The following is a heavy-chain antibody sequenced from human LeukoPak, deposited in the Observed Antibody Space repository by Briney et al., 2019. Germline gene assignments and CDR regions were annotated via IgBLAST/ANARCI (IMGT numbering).Heavy chain of an antibody. CDR3: ARRVGYCSSTSCSKYYYYMDV. V-gene: IGHV5-51*01. CDR2: IYPGDSDT. J-gene: IGHJ6*03. D-gene: IGHD2-2*01. Sequence: GESLKISCKGSGYSFTSYWIGWVRQMPGKGLEWMGIIYPGDSDTRYSPSFQGQVTISADKSISAAHLQWSSLKASDTAMYYCARRVGYCSSTSCSKYYYYMDVWGKGTTVTVSS. CDR1: GYSFTSYW.